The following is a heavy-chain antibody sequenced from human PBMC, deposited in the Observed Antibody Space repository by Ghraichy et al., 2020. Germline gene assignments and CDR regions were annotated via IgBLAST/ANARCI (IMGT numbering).Heavy chain of an antibody. J-gene: IGHJ4*02. CDR1: GFTFSSYS. V-gene: IGHV3-21*01. CDR3: ASLSKSIAVAGDY. CDR2: ISSSSSYI. D-gene: IGHD6-19*01. Sequence: GGSLRLSCAASGFTFSSYSMNWVRQASGKGLEWVSSISSSSSYIYYADSVKGRFTISRDNAKNSLYLQMNSLRAEDTAVYYCASLSKSIAVAGDYWGQGTLVTVSS.